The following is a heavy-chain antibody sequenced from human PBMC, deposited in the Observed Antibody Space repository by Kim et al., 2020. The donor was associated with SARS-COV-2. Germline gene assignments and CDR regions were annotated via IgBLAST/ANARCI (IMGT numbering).Heavy chain of an antibody. CDR1: GDSVSSDSAS. CDR3: VRGVKHVGSNWLDP. D-gene: IGHD1-26*01. V-gene: IGHV6-1*01. J-gene: IGHJ5*02. Sequence: SQTLSLTCAISGDSVSSDSASWNWIRQSPSRGLEWLGGTYYRSQWYNNYAVYVESRISINSDTNQNQVSLQLISVTPDDTAVYYCVRGVKHVGSNWLDPWGHGTLVTVSS. CDR2: TYYRSQWYN.